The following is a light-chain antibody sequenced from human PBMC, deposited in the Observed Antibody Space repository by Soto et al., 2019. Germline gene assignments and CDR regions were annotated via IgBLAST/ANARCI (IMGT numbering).Light chain of an antibody. CDR1: QSVSSY. Sequence: EIVLTQSPGTLSLSPGERATLSCRASQSVSSYLAWYQQKPGQAPRLLIYDSSNRATGIPGRFSGSGSGTDFTLTISSLEPEDFAVYYCQQRSSGVTFGGGTKVDIK. V-gene: IGKV3-11*01. J-gene: IGKJ4*01. CDR3: QQRSSGVT. CDR2: DSS.